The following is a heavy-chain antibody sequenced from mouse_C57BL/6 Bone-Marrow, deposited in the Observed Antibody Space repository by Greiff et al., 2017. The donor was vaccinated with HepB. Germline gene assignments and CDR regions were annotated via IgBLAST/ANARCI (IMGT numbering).Heavy chain of an antibody. V-gene: IGHV1-18*01. CDR1: GYTFTDYN. D-gene: IGHD2-4*01. CDR2: INPNNGGT. CDR3: ARREYDYPYYAMDY. Sequence: VQLQQSGPELVKPGASVKIPCKASGYTFTDYNMDWVKQSHGKSLEWIGDINPNNGGTIYNQKFKGKATLTVDKSSSTAYMELRSLTSEDTAVYYCARREYDYPYYAMDYWGQGTSVTVSS. J-gene: IGHJ4*01.